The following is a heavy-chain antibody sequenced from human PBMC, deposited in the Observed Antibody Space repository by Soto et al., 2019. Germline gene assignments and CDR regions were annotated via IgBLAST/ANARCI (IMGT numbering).Heavy chain of an antibody. V-gene: IGHV4-34*01. CDR2: INHSGST. D-gene: IGHD3-3*01. Sequence: SETLSLTCAVYGGSFSGYYWSWIRQPPGKGLEWIGEINHSGSTNYNPSLKSRVTISVDTSKNQFSLKLSSVTAADTAVYYCARGSIYTYYDFWSGKRSDAFDIWGQGTMVTVSS. CDR3: ARGSIYTYYDFWSGKRSDAFDI. CDR1: GGSFSGYY. J-gene: IGHJ3*02.